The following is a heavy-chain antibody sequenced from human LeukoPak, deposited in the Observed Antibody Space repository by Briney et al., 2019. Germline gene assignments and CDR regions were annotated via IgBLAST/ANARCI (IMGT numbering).Heavy chain of an antibody. CDR2: INHSGST. J-gene: IGHJ6*02. D-gene: IGHD5-12*01. Sequence: SETLSLTCVVYGGSFSGHYWSWIRQPPGKRLEWIGEINHSGSTNYIPSLKSRVTISVDTSRSQFSLKLSSVTAADTAVYYCARYDYRGINDGMDVWGQGTTVIVSS. CDR3: ARYDYRGINDGMDV. CDR1: GGSFSGHY. V-gene: IGHV4-34*01.